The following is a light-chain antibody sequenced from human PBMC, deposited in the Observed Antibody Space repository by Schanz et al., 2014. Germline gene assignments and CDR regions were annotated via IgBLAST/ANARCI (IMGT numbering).Light chain of an antibody. CDR1: SSNIGAGYD. V-gene: IGLV1-40*01. Sequence: QSVLTQPPSVSGAPGQRVTISCTGSSSNIGAGYDVHWYQQLPGTAPKLLIYGNSNRPSGVPERFSGSKSGTSASLAISGLRSEDEADYYCAAWDDSLKVFGGGTKLTVL. CDR3: AAWDDSLKV. J-gene: IGLJ3*02. CDR2: GNS.